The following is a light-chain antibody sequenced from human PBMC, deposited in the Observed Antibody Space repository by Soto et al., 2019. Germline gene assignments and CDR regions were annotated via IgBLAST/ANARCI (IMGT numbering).Light chain of an antibody. Sequence: EIVLTQSPATLSLSPGERATLSCRASQSVSRYLAWYQQKPGQAPRLLIYDASNRATGIPARFSGSGSGTYFTLTISSLEPEDFAVYYCQQRGNLPYTFGQGTNLEIK. CDR1: QSVSRY. CDR2: DAS. J-gene: IGKJ2*01. CDR3: QQRGNLPYT. V-gene: IGKV3-11*01.